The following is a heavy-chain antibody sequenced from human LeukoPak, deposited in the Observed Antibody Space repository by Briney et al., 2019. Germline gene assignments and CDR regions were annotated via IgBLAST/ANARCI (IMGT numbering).Heavy chain of an antibody. CDR1: GGSISSYY. Sequence: PSETLSLTCTVSGGSISSYYWSWTRQPAGKGLEWIGRIYTSGSTNYNPSLKSRVTMSVDTSKNQFSLKLSSVTAADTAVYYCARGRYYYGSGSYPPFWFDPWGQGTLVTVSS. CDR2: IYTSGST. J-gene: IGHJ5*02. CDR3: ARGRYYYGSGSYPPFWFDP. D-gene: IGHD3-10*01. V-gene: IGHV4-4*07.